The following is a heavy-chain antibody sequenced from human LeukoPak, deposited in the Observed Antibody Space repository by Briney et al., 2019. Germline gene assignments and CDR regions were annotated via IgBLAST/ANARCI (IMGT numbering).Heavy chain of an antibody. V-gene: IGHV3-30*02. CDR2: IRFDGSNK. Sequence: PEGSLRLSCAGSGFSFSSYGMHWVRQAPGKGLEWMAFIRFDGSNKYYADSVKGRFTISRDNSKNTLYLQMNSLRAEDTAVYYCARILDSAWGELGYWGQGTLVTVSS. CDR1: GFSFSSYG. D-gene: IGHD6-19*01. J-gene: IGHJ4*02. CDR3: ARILDSAWGELGY.